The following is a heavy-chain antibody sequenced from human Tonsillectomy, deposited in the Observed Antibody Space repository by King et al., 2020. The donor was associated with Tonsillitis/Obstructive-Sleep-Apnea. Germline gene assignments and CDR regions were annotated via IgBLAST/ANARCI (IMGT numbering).Heavy chain of an antibody. CDR3: AREDSGIDAFDI. J-gene: IGHJ3*02. CDR1: GDTFSNYS. Sequence: QLVQSGAEVKKPGSSVKVSCKASGDTFSNYSINWVRQAPGQGLEWMGGIIPILAITNYAQKFQGRVTITADKSTSTAYMELSSLRSEDTAVYYCAREDSGIDAFDIWGQGTMVTVSS. D-gene: IGHD6-13*01. V-gene: IGHV1-69*10. CDR2: IIPILAIT.